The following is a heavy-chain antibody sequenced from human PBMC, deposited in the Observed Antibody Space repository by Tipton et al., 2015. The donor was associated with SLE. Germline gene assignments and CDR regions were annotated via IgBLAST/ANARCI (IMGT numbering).Heavy chain of an antibody. CDR3: ARGGGSYYDY. CDR2: IFHIGSA. Sequence: TLSLTCTVSGGSISSRSYYWAWIRQPPGKGLEWIGHIFHIGSAYYNPSLKSRVTISIDTSTNQFSLKVKSVTAADTAVYYCARGGGSYYDYWGQGTLVTVSS. J-gene: IGHJ4*02. D-gene: IGHD1-26*01. V-gene: IGHV4-39*07. CDR1: GGSISSRSYY.